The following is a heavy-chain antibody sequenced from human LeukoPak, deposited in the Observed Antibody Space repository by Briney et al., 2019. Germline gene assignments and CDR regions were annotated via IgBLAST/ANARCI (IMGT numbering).Heavy chain of an antibody. J-gene: IGHJ4*02. CDR3: ARESFEEPGTMDH. V-gene: IGHV4-39*07. CDR2: IYYSGRT. D-gene: IGHD4/OR15-4a*01. CDR1: GGSISSSSYY. Sequence: SETLSLTCTVSGGSISSSSYYWGWIRQSPGRGLGWIGSIYYSGRTYYNPSLKSRVTISVDTSKNQFSLKLSSVTAADTALYFCARESFEEPGTMDHWGQGTLVSVSS.